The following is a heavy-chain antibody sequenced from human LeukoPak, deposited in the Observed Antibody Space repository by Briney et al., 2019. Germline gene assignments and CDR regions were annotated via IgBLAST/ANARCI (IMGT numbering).Heavy chain of an antibody. CDR1: GFAFSDFY. CDR3: AKDSDSSGYYGDFDY. V-gene: IGHV3-11*04. D-gene: IGHD3-22*01. Sequence: GGSLRLSCAASGFAFSDFYMSWIRQAPEKGLECLSYISSSGSSIYYADSVKGRFTISRDNSKNTLYLQMNSLRAEDTAVYYCAKDSDSSGYYGDFDYWGQGTLVTVSS. J-gene: IGHJ4*02. CDR2: ISSSGSSI.